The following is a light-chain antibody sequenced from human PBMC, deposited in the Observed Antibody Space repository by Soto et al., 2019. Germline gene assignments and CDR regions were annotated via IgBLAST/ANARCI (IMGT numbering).Light chain of an antibody. Sequence: DSRMTQSPSTLSASVGDRVTIPCRASQSISSWLAWYQQKPGKAPKLLIYKASSLESGVPSRFSGSGSATEFTLTISSLQPDDFATYYCQQYSTYPWTSCHGTKVDIK. CDR3: QQYSTYPWT. J-gene: IGKJ1*01. CDR1: QSISSW. CDR2: KAS. V-gene: IGKV1-5*03.